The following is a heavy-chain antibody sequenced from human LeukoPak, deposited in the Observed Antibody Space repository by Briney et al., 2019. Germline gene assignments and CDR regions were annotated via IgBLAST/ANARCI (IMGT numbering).Heavy chain of an antibody. CDR1: GFTFTRYW. Sequence: QSGGSLRLSCAASGFTFTRYWMHWVRQAPGKGLVWVSRINTDGSSTAYADSVKGRFTISRDNAKNTVYLQMNSLRAEDTAVYYCARDHYGDSYGNEYWFDPWGQGTLVTVSS. CDR3: ARDHYGDSYGNEYWFDP. D-gene: IGHD4-17*01. CDR2: INTDGSST. V-gene: IGHV3-74*01. J-gene: IGHJ5*02.